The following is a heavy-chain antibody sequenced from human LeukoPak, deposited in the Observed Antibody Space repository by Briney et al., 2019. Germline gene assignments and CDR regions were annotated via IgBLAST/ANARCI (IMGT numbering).Heavy chain of an antibody. CDR3: AKDPKTTVTTSYYFDY. CDR2: ISGSGGST. Sequence: PGGSLRLSCAASGFTFSSYAMSWVRQAPGKGLEWVSAISGSGGSTYYADSVKGQFTISRDNSKNTLYLQMNSLRAEDTAVYYCAKDPKTTVTTSYYFDYWGQGTLVTVSS. J-gene: IGHJ4*02. V-gene: IGHV3-23*01. CDR1: GFTFSSYA. D-gene: IGHD4-17*01.